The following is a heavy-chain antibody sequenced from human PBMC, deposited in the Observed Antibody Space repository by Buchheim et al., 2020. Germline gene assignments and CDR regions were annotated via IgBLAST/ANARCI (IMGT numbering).Heavy chain of an antibody. J-gene: IGHJ5*02. CDR2: INPNSGGT. CDR3: ARVVRSVIRGYYDSSGYHH. D-gene: IGHD3-22*01. V-gene: IGHV1-2*06. Sequence: QVQLVQSGAEVKKPGASVKVSCKVSGYTFTGYYMHWVRQAPGQGLEWMGRINPNSGGTNYAQKFQGRVTMTRDTSIRTAYMELSRLRSDDTAVCYCARVVRSVIRGYYDSSGYHHWGQGTL. CDR1: GYTFTGYY.